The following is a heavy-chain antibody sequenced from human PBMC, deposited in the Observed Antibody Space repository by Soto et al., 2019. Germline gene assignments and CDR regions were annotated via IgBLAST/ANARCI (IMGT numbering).Heavy chain of an antibody. Sequence: QVLLVESGGGVIQPGGSLRLSCEASGFIFGDHGMHWVRQAPGKGLEWVAVIGWDGNNIYYADSVKGRFTISRDNSKSTLYLALDSLRPEDTGIYYCANNLYDISSAHWGQGTLVTVSS. D-gene: IGHD6-6*01. J-gene: IGHJ1*01. V-gene: IGHV3-30*18. CDR2: IGWDGNNI. CDR3: ANNLYDISSAH. CDR1: GFIFGDHG.